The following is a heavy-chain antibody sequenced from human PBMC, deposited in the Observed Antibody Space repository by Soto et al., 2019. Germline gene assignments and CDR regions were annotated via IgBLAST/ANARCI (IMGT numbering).Heavy chain of an antibody. D-gene: IGHD2-15*01. CDR2: IIPMFDTP. Sequence: QVQLVQSGAEMKKPGSSVKVSCKASGGTFSSDSFSWVRQAPEQGLEWMGGIIPMFDTPIYAQKFQDRVTITADESTSTAYMQLSSLRSGDTAVYYCARSGGLDRDFNYWGQGSLVTVSS. CDR1: GGTFSSDS. CDR3: ARSGGLDRDFNY. J-gene: IGHJ4*02. V-gene: IGHV1-69*12.